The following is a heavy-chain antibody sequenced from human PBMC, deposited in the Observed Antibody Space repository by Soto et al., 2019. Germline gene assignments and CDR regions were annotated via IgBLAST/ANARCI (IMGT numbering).Heavy chain of an antibody. Sequence: NPSETLSLTCSVSGASIYNGGYYWSWIRQPPGKGLEWIGEINSSGSTNYSPSLKSRVTISVDMSKNQFFLKLSSVTAADTAIYYCAKVGGDGRYGVFDIWGQGTMVTVSS. J-gene: IGHJ3*02. CDR2: INSSGST. V-gene: IGHV4-61*08. D-gene: IGHD4-17*01. CDR3: AKVGGDGRYGVFDI. CDR1: GASIYNGGYY.